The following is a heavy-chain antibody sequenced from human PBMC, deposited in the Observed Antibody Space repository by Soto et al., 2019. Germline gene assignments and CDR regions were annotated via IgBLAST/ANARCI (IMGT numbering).Heavy chain of an antibody. CDR2: IRKDGSEK. CDR1: GFSFSNYW. D-gene: IGHD6-19*01. V-gene: IGHV3-7*03. CDR3: VGGTGWLMDT. Sequence: GGSLRLSCAASGFSFSNYWMNWVRLAPGKGPEWVANIRKDGSEKIYVDSVEGRFTISRDNAKNSLFLQMNNLRADDTAMYYCVGGTGWLMDTWGQGTPVTVSS. J-gene: IGHJ5*02.